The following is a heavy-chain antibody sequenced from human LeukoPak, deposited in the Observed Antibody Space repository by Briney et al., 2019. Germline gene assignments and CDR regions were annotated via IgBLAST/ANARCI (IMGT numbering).Heavy chain of an antibody. V-gene: IGHV1-69*05. CDR1: GGTFSSCT. CDR3: ARGLLRIAVAHGDAFDV. D-gene: IGHD6-19*01. J-gene: IGHJ3*01. Sequence: SVKVSCKASGGTFSSCTISWVRDAPGQGLEWMGRMIPIFGTANYAQKFQGRVTITTDESTSTAYMELSSLRSEDTAVYYCARGLLRIAVAHGDAFDVWGQVTMVTVSS. CDR2: MIPIFGTA.